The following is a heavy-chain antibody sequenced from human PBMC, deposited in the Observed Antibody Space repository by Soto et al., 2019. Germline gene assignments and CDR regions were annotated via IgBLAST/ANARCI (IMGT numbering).Heavy chain of an antibody. CDR3: ARHLDSNGQNYYYYYGIDV. J-gene: IGHJ6*02. CDR2: ISPGDSDT. D-gene: IGHD3-22*01. CDR1: GFHFTSYW. V-gene: IGHV5-51*01. Sequence: HGESLKISCQGSGFHFTSYWIGWVRQMPGRGLEWMGIISPGDSDTRYSPSFQGQVTISADKSTSTAYLQWSSLKASDTAMYFCARHLDSNGQNYYYYYGIDVWGQGTTVTVSS.